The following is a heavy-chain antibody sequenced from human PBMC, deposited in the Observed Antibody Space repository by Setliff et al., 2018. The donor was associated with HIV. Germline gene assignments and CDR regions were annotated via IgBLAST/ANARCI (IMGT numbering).Heavy chain of an antibody. V-gene: IGHV3-7*03. CDR1: GLTFSNYW. J-gene: IGHJ4*02. CDR2: INQDGSAK. CDR3: AALGYSSTWNY. D-gene: IGHD6-13*01. Sequence: GSLRLSCAASGLTFSNYWISWVRQAPGKGLEWVANINQDGSAKYYVDSVKGRFTISRDNSKSSLFLQMDSLRAEDTAFYYCAALGYSSTWNYWGQGTLVTVSS.